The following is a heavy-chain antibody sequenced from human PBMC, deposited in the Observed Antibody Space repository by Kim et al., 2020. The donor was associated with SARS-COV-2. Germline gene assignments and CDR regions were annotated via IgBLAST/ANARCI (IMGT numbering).Heavy chain of an antibody. CDR2: TFNRNKWYN. D-gene: IGHD2-21*01. CDR1: GDSVSNTDAA. V-gene: IGHV6-1*01. Sequence: SQTLSLTCAISGDSVSNTDAAWNWVRQSPSRGLEWLGKTFNRNKWYNEYTGSMKSRITITSDTSKNEFSLKLNSVTTDDTAVYYCTRGRSLAAGDFEYWG. J-gene: IGHJ4*01. CDR3: TRGRSLAAGDFEY.